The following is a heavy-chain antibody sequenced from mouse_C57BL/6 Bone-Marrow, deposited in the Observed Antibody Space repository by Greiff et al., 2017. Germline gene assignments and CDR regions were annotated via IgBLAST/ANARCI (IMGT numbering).Heavy chain of an antibody. Sequence: EVKLMESGAELVRPGASVKLSCTASGFNIKDDYMHWVKQRPEQGLEWIGWLDPENGDTEYASKFQGKATITADTSSNTAYLQLSSLTSEDTAVYYCTTLPGYFDVWGTGTTVTVSS. V-gene: IGHV14-4*01. CDR3: TTLPGYFDV. CDR2: LDPENGDT. J-gene: IGHJ1*03. CDR1: GFNIKDDY.